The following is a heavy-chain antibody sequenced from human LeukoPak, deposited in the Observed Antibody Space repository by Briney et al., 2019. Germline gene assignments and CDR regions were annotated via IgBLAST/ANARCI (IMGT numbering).Heavy chain of an antibody. J-gene: IGHJ4*02. CDR3: ARSRVWGDSRWAFDY. V-gene: IGHV5-51*01. CDR1: GYSFFSFW. D-gene: IGHD3-16*01. Sequence: GDSLKISCQGSGYSFFSFWVGWVGQTPGKGLEWMGVVYPDDSAARYSPSFQGQITFSADKSLDTAYLQWSSLRASDTRIYFCARSRVWGDSRWAFDYWGQGTPVTVSS. CDR2: VYPDDSAA.